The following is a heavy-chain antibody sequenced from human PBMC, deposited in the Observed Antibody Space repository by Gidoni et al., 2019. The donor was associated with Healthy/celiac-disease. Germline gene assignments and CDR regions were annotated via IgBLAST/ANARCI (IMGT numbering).Heavy chain of an antibody. Sequence: QVQLVQSGAEVKKPGASVNVSCKASGYTFTSYDINWVRQATGQGLEWMGWMNPNSGNTGYAQKFQGRVTMTRNTSISTAYMELSSLRSEDTAVYYCARGPLAFGVVIIRIGMDVWGQGTTVTVSS. V-gene: IGHV1-8*01. CDR1: GYTFTSYD. D-gene: IGHD3-3*01. CDR2: MNPNSGNT. CDR3: ARGPLAFGVVIIRIGMDV. J-gene: IGHJ6*02.